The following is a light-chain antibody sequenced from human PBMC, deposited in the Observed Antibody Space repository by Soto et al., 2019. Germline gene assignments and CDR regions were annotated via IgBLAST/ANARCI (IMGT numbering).Light chain of an antibody. CDR3: QQRSNWLT. J-gene: IGKJ4*01. V-gene: IGKV3-11*01. Sequence: EIVLTQSPATLSLSPGERATLSCRASQSVSSYLAWYQQKPGQPPRLLIYDASNRDTGIPARFSGSGSGTDFILTISSLEPEDCAVYYCQQRSNWLTFGGGTKVEIK. CDR2: DAS. CDR1: QSVSSY.